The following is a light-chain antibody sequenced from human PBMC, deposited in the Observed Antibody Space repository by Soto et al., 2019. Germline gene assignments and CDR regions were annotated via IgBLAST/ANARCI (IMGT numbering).Light chain of an antibody. Sequence: DIQMTQSPSSLSASVGDRVTITCRASESISSYLNWYQQKPGKAPKLLIYAASSLQSGVPSRFSGSGSGTAFTLTISSLQPEDFATYYCQHSYSTPPLTFGGGTKVEIK. CDR1: ESISSY. CDR3: QHSYSTPPLT. CDR2: AAS. J-gene: IGKJ4*01. V-gene: IGKV1-39*01.